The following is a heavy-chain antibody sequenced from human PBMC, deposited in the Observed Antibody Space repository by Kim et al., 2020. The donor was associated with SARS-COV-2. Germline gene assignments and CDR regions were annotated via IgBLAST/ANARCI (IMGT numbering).Heavy chain of an antibody. J-gene: IGHJ4*02. CDR3: ARSWDY. CDR2: NPTSGGT. V-gene: IGHV1-2*02. Sequence: NPTSGGTNYEQKFQGRVTMTRDKSIGTAYMELSRLRSADTAVYYCARSWDYWGQGTLVTVSS.